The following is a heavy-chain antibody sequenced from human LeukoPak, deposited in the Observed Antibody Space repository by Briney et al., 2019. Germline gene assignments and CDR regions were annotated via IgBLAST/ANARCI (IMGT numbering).Heavy chain of an antibody. J-gene: IGHJ3*02. Sequence: SQTLSLTCALFGDSVSSNSAAWNWLTQSPARGREWLGRKYYRSKWYNDYAGAVKSRITISPDTSKNQFSLQFNSVTPEDTAVYYCAKSKDIVVVVAVTPRSAFDIWGQGTMVTVSS. V-gene: IGHV6-1*01. CDR3: AKSKDIVVVVAVTPRSAFDI. D-gene: IGHD2-15*01. CDR1: GDSVSSNSAA. CDR2: KYYRSKWYN.